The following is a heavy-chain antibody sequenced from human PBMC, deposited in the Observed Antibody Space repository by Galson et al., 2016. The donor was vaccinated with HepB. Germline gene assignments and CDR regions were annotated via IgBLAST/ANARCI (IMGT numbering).Heavy chain of an antibody. CDR1: GFSFRTYG. Sequence: SLRLSCAASGFSFRTYGMHWVRQAPGKGLEWVAVIWYDGVTKYYADSVKGRITISRDNSKNTLYLQMNSLGAEDTAVYYCSRDQMIQVWVSDNNYYGMDVGGKGTTVTVAS. V-gene: IGHV3-33*01. J-gene: IGHJ6*04. CDR3: SRDQMIQVWVSDNNYYGMDV. D-gene: IGHD5-18*01. CDR2: IWYDGVTK.